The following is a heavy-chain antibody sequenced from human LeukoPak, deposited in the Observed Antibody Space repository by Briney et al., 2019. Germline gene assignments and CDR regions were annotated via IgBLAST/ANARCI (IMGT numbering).Heavy chain of an antibody. CDR2: INPNSGGT. CDR3: ARDGVLVGATSLYYYYYYMDV. CDR1: GYTFIGYY. D-gene: IGHD1-26*01. Sequence: ASVKVSCKASGYTFIGYYIHWVRQAPGQGLEWMGWINPNSGGTNYAQKFQGGVTMTRDTSISTAYMELSRLRSEDTAVYYCARDGVLVGATSLYYYYYYMDVWGKGTTVTVSS. V-gene: IGHV1-2*02. J-gene: IGHJ6*03.